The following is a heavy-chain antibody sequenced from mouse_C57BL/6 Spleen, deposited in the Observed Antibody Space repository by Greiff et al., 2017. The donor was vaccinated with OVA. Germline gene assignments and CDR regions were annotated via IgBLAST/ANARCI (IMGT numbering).Heavy chain of an antibody. CDR1: GYSFTGYF. D-gene: IGHD4-1*01. CDR2: INPYNGDT. Sequence: LVEPGDSVKISCKASGYSFTGYFMNWVMQSHGKSLEWIGRINPYNGDTFYNQKFKGKATLTVDKSSSTAHMELRSLTSEDSAVYYCARMGEGFAYWGQGTLVTVSA. J-gene: IGHJ3*01. CDR3: ARMGEGFAY. V-gene: IGHV1-20*01.